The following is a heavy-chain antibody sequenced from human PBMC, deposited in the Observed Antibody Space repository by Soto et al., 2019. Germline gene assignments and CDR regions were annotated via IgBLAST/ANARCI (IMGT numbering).Heavy chain of an antibody. CDR2: IVVGSGNT. V-gene: IGHV1-58*01. Sequence: SVKVSCKASGFTFTSSAVQWVRQARGQRLEWIGWIVVGSGNTNYAQKFQERVTITRDMSTSTAYMELSSLRSEDTAVYYCAAGGLVTDNRYYYYYGMDVWGQGTTVTVSS. D-gene: IGHD2-21*02. CDR1: GFTFTSSA. J-gene: IGHJ6*02. CDR3: AAGGLVTDNRYYYYYGMDV.